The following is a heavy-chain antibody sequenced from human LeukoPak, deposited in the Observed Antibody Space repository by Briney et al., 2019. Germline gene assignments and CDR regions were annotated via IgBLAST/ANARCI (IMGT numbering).Heavy chain of an antibody. J-gene: IGHJ4*02. CDR3: ARGLGYCSGGSCYAGYFDY. Sequence: ASVKVSCKASGYTFTSYYMHWVRQAPGQGLEWMGIINPSGGSTSYAQKFQGRVTMTTDTSTSTAYMELRSLRSDDTAVYYCARGLGYCSGGSCYAGYFDYWGQGTLVTVSS. CDR1: GYTFTSYY. D-gene: IGHD2-15*01. CDR2: INPSGGST. V-gene: IGHV1-46*01.